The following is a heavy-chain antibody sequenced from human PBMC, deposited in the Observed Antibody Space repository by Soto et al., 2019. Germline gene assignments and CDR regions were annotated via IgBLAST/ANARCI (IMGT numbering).Heavy chain of an antibody. CDR2: ISAYNGNT. D-gene: IGHD6-19*01. CDR1: GYTFTSYG. J-gene: IGHJ4*02. CDR3: ARAPQWLAHGPFDY. Sequence: QVQLVQSGAEVKKPGASVKVSCKASGYTFTSYGISWVRQAPGQGLEWMGWISAYNGNTNYAQKLQGRVTMTTDTSTSRADIELRSLRSDDTAVDYCARAPQWLAHGPFDYWGQGTLVTVSS. V-gene: IGHV1-18*01.